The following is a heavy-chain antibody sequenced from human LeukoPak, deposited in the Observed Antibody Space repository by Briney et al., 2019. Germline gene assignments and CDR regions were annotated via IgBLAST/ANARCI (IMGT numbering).Heavy chain of an antibody. Sequence: QPGGSLRLSCAASGFTFSTYAMNWVRQAPGKGLEWVSTVTDRGSNTYYADSVKGRFTISRDNSKNTLYLQMNSLRAEDTAVYYCAKEYYVLLVYALGGSFDYWGRGTLVTVSS. CDR3: AKEYYVLLVYALGGSFDY. D-gene: IGHD2-8*02. CDR2: VTDRGSNT. CDR1: GFTFSTYA. V-gene: IGHV3-23*01. J-gene: IGHJ4*02.